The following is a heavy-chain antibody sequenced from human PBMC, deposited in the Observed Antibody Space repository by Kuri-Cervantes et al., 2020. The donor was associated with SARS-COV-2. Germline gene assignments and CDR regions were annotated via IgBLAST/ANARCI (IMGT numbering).Heavy chain of an antibody. CDR2: ISYDGSNK. D-gene: IGHD3-22*01. CDR1: GFTFSSYA. V-gene: IGHV3-30-3*01. CDR3: ARLLYTSDYYLDY. Sequence: GESLKISCAASGFTFSSYAMHWVRQAPGKGLEWVAVISYDGSNKYYADSVKGRFTISRDNSKNTLYLQMNSLRAEDTAVYYCARLLYTSDYYLDYWGQGTLVTSPQ. J-gene: IGHJ4*02.